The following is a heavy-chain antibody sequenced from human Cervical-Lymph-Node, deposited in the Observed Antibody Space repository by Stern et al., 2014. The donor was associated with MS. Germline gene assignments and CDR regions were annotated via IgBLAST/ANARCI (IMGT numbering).Heavy chain of an antibody. J-gene: IGHJ4*02. D-gene: IGHD3-10*01. CDR2: ISRSSSYI. Sequence: VQLVESGGGLVKPGGSLRLSCAASGFTFSSYSMNWVRQAPGKGLEWVSSISRSSSYISYADSVKGRFTISRDNAKNSLYLQMNSLRAEDTAVYYCARDNGLYYYGSGSYHFDYWGQGTLVTVSS. V-gene: IGHV3-21*01. CDR3: ARDNGLYYYGSGSYHFDY. CDR1: GFTFSSYS.